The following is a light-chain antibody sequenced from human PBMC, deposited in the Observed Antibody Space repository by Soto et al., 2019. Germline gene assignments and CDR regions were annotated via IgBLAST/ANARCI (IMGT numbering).Light chain of an antibody. V-gene: IGKV2-40*01. CDR1: QSLLDSDDGDTY. CDR3: MPRIESHT. Sequence: EIVMTQTPLSLPVTPGEPASISCRSSQSLLDSDDGDTYLDWFLQKPGQSPQLLIYTVSYRASGVPDRFSGSGSGTDFTLKISRVEAEDVGVYYCMPRIESHTFGQGTRLEIK. J-gene: IGKJ5*01. CDR2: TVS.